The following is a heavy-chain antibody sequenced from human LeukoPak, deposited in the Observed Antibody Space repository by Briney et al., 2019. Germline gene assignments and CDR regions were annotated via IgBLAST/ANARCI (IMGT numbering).Heavy chain of an antibody. CDR3: ARGTGSYLSDDY. CDR2: IYYSGST. J-gene: IGHJ4*02. D-gene: IGHD1-26*01. Sequence: SETLSLTCTVSGGSISSGDYYWSWIRQPPGKGLEWIGYIYYSGSTYYNPSLKSRVTISVDTSKNQFSLKLSSVTAADTAVYYCARGTGSYLSDDYWGQGTLVTVSS. V-gene: IGHV4-30-4*02. CDR1: GGSISSGDYY.